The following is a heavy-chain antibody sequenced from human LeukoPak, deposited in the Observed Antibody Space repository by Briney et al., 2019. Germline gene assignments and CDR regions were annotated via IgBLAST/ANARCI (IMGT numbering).Heavy chain of an antibody. V-gene: IGHV1-18*03. Sequence: GASVKVSCKASGYTFTSYGISWVRQAPGQGLEWMGWISAYNGNTNYAQKLQGRVTMTTDTSTSTAYMELRSLRSDDMAVYYCASIVVVVAATPWPDAFDIWGQGTMVTVSS. D-gene: IGHD2-15*01. CDR1: GYTFTSYG. J-gene: IGHJ3*02. CDR2: ISAYNGNT. CDR3: ASIVVVVAATPWPDAFDI.